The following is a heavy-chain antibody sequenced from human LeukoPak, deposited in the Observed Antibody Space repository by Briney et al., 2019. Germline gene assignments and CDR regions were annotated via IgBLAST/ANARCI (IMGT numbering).Heavy chain of an antibody. CDR2: IYYRGST. CDR3: TTDWRQQLGYFHYYMDV. J-gene: IGHJ6*03. D-gene: IGHD6-13*01. V-gene: IGHV4-39*07. CDR1: VGSISRSSYY. Sequence: SETLSLTCTVSVGSISRSSYYWGWIRQPPGKGLEWIGSIYYRGSTYPNPSHKSRVTISLAPSKNQLFLKLSSVTAADTAVYHCTTDWRQQLGYFHYYMDVSSKGTTVTVSS.